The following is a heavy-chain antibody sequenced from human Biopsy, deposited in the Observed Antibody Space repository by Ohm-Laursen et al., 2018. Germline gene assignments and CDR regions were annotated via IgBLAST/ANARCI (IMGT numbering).Heavy chain of an antibody. D-gene: IGHD2-8*01. Sequence: SLRLSCAASGFTVSNKYMSWVRQAPGKGLAWVSVIYTGGTTHYADSVRGRFTISRDNSKNTLYLQMNSLRAEDTAVYYCARHHCTNGVCLGVYFDYWGQGTLVTVSS. J-gene: IGHJ4*02. CDR1: GFTVSNKY. V-gene: IGHV3-53*01. CDR3: ARHHCTNGVCLGVYFDY. CDR2: IYTGGTT.